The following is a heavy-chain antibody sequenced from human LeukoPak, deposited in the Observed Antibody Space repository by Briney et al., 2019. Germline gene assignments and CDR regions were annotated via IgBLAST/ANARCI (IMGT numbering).Heavy chain of an antibody. Sequence: PGGSLRLSCAASGFTFSSYSMNWVRQAPGKGLEWVSSISSSSSYIYYADSVKGRFTISRDNAKNSLYLQMNSLRAEDTAVYYCAGDDGGIAVAGYDYWGQGTLVTVSS. CDR3: AGDDGGIAVAGYDY. V-gene: IGHV3-21*01. J-gene: IGHJ4*02. CDR1: GFTFSSYS. CDR2: ISSSSSYI. D-gene: IGHD6-19*01.